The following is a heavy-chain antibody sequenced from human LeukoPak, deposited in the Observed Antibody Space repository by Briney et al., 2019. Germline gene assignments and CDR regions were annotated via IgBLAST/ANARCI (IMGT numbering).Heavy chain of an antibody. CDR3: AKLPYCSSTSCFGGGENIDI. CDR2: ISWDGGST. Sequence: GGSLRLSCAASGFTFDDYTMHWVRQAPGKGLEWVSLISWDGGSTYYADSVKGRFTISRDNSKNSLYLQMNSLRTEDTALYYCAKLPYCSSTSCFGGGENIDIWGRGTMVTVSS. V-gene: IGHV3-43*01. J-gene: IGHJ3*02. D-gene: IGHD2-2*01. CDR1: GFTFDDYT.